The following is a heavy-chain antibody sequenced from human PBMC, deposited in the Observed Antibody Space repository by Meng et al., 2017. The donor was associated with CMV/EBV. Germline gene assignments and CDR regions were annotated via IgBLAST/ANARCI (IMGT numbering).Heavy chain of an antibody. CDR2: IKSKTDGGTT. CDR1: GFTFSNAW. CDR3: TTDHTYNWNYGGARDY. V-gene: IGHV3-15*01. Sequence: GESLKISCAASGFTFSNAWMSWVRQAPGKGLEWVGRIKSKTDGGTTDYAAPVKGRFTISRDDSKNTLYLQMNSLKTEDTAVYYCTTDHTYNWNYGGARDYWGQGTLVTVSS. J-gene: IGHJ4*02. D-gene: IGHD1-7*01.